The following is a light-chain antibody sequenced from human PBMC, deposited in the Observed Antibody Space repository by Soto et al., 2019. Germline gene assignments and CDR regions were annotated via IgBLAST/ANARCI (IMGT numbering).Light chain of an antibody. CDR2: GAS. V-gene: IGKV3D-15*01. Sequence: ILMTQSPATLSVSPGEGATLSCRASQSVSNNLAWYQQKPGQAPRLLIHGASTRATGIPARFSGSGSGTEFTLTISSLQPDDFATYYCQRYNAYWAFGPGTKVDI. CDR1: QSVSNN. J-gene: IGKJ1*01. CDR3: QRYNAYWA.